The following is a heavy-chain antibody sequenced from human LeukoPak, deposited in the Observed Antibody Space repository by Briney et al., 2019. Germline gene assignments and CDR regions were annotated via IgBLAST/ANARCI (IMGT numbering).Heavy chain of an antibody. CDR3: VRQASGYYPSYFDP. V-gene: IGHV4-39*01. Sequence: GSLRLSCAASGFTFTNYWMSWVRQAPGKGLEWIGSIFYSGNSFYTPSLESRVTIFADTSKNQFSLKLTSVTAADTAVYYCVRQASGYYPSYFDPWGQGTLVTVSS. CDR1: GFTFTNYW. J-gene: IGHJ5*02. CDR2: IFYSGNS. D-gene: IGHD3-22*01.